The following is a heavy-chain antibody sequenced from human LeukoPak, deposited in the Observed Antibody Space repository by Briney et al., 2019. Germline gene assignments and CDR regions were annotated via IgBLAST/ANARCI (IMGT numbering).Heavy chain of an antibody. V-gene: IGHV3-23*01. CDR2: ISGSGGST. Sequence: GGSLRLSCAASGFAFSSYAMSWVRQAPGKGLEWVSAISGSGGSTYYADSVKGRSTISRDNSKNTLYLQMNSLRAEDTAVYYCAKDGYCSSTSCYPAPYWGQGTLVTVSS. D-gene: IGHD2-2*01. J-gene: IGHJ4*02. CDR1: GFAFSSYA. CDR3: AKDGYCSSTSCYPAPY.